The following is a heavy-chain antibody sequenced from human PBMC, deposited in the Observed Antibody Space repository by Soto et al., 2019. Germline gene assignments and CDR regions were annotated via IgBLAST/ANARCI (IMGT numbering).Heavy chain of an antibody. CDR3: ARYDEYYYDSSGYEIVY. D-gene: IGHD3-22*01. Sequence: ASVKVSCKASGYTFTSYGISWVRQAPGQGLEWMGWISAYNGNTNYAQKLQGRVTMTTDTSTSTAYMELRSLRSDDTAVYYCARYDEYYYDSSGYEIVYWGQGTLVTFSS. J-gene: IGHJ4*02. CDR2: ISAYNGNT. CDR1: GYTFTSYG. V-gene: IGHV1-18*01.